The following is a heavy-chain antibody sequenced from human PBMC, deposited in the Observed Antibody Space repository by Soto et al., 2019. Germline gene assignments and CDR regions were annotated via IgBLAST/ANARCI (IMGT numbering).Heavy chain of an antibody. CDR2: ISVDSSRT. CDR1: GFSFSTFE. J-gene: IGHJ5*01. D-gene: IGHD3-16*01. Sequence: GGSLRLSCAASGFSFSTFEMSWVRQAPGRGLEWVSFISVDSSRTYYADAVKGRFTISRDNSRYTLYLQMNSLTADDTAVYACVKGGWLDFWGQGT. V-gene: IGHV3-23*01. CDR3: VKGGWLDF.